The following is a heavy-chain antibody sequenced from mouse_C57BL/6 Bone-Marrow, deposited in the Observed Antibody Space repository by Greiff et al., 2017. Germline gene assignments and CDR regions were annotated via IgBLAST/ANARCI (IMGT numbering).Heavy chain of an antibody. CDR3: THLFYYDYEFYAMDY. J-gene: IGHJ4*01. D-gene: IGHD2-4*01. CDR1: GFNIKDDY. V-gene: IGHV14-4*01. CDR2: SDPENGDT. Sequence: EVQLQQSGAELVRPGASVKLSCTASGFNIKDDYMHWVKQRPEQGLEWIGWSDPENGDTEYASKIQGKATITADTSSNTAYRQLSSLTSEDTAVYYCTHLFYYDYEFYAMDYWGQGTSVTVSS.